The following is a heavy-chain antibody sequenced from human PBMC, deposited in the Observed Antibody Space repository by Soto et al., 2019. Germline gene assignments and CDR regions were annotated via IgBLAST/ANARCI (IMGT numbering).Heavy chain of an antibody. J-gene: IGHJ6*02. D-gene: IGHD3-10*01. CDR3: ARDTMVRGVPYGMDV. V-gene: IGHV4-4*02. CDR2: IYHSGST. CDR1: GGSVSSSNW. Sequence: PSETLSLTCAVSGGSVSSSNWWSWVRQPPGKGLEWIGEIYHSGSTNYNPSLKSRVTISVDKSKNQFSLKLSSVTAADTAVYYCARDTMVRGVPYGMDVWGQGTTVTVSS.